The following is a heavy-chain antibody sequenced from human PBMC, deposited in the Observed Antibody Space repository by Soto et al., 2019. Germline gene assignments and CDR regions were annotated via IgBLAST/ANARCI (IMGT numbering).Heavy chain of an antibody. CDR2: IYYSGST. Sequence: PSETLSLTCTVSGGPISSYYWSWIRQPPGKGLEWIGYIYYSGSTNYNPSLKSRVTISVDTSKNQFSLKLSSVTAADTAVYYCARGIWPSFDPWGQGTLVTVSS. J-gene: IGHJ5*02. CDR1: GGPISSYY. CDR3: ARGIWPSFDP. V-gene: IGHV4-59*01.